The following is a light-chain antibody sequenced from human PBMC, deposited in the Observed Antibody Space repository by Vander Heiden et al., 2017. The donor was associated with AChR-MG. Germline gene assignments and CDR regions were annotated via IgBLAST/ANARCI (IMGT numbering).Light chain of an antibody. CDR2: KDN. V-gene: IGLV3-25*03. CDR1: ALPKQY. Sequence: SYELTQPPSVSVSSGLTARITCSGDALPKQYANWYQQKPGQAPVLVIYKDNERPSGIPERFSGSTSGTTVTLTISGVQAEDEADYYCQSADSSGTYVLFGGGTKLTVL. J-gene: IGLJ2*01. CDR3: QSADSSGTYVL.